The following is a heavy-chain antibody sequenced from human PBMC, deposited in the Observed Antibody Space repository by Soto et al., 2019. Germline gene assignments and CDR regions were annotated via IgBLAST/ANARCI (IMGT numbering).Heavy chain of an antibody. CDR2: INPISGGT. Sequence: ASVKVSCKASGYTFTGYYMHWVRQAPGQGLEWMGWINPISGGTNYAQKFQCWVTMTRDTSISTAYMELSRLRSDDTAVYYCARAAYSSSSTLYYYYGMDVWGQGTTVTVSS. CDR1: GYTFTGYY. J-gene: IGHJ6*02. CDR3: ARAAYSSSSTLYYYYGMDV. D-gene: IGHD6-6*01. V-gene: IGHV1-2*04.